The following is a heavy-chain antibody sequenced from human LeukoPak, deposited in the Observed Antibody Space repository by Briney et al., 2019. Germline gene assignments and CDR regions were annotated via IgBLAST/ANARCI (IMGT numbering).Heavy chain of an antibody. CDR3: GTGSGVADY. D-gene: IGHD1-14*01. Sequence: GGSLRLSCVASGFTFSRYWMPWVRQAPGKRLVCVSRINSVGGSITYADSVKGRFTISRDHAKHTLYQQITSLRVEGTAGTYSGTGSGVADYSGTGALVTVSS. J-gene: IGHJ4*01. CDR2: INSVGGSI. V-gene: IGHV3-74*03. CDR1: GFTFSRYW.